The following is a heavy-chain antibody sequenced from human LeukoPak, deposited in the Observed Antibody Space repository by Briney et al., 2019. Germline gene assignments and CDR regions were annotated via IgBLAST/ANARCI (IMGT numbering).Heavy chain of an antibody. D-gene: IGHD2-15*01. CDR2: IYTNGTT. Sequence: AETLSLTCIVSGGSVRNYYWTWIRQPAGKGLQWIGRIYTNGTTNYSPSLKSRVTMSVDLSKNQCSLKLTSVTAADTAVYYCAKEDIVVVTKYIHYGMDVWGQGTTVTVSS. J-gene: IGHJ6*02. V-gene: IGHV4-4*07. CDR3: AKEDIVVVTKYIHYGMDV. CDR1: GGSVRNYY.